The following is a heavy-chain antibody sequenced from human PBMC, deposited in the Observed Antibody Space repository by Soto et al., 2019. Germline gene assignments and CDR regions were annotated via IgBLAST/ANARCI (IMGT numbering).Heavy chain of an antibody. D-gene: IGHD6-13*01. J-gene: IGHJ5*02. V-gene: IGHV1-2*02. Sequence: QAQLVQSGAEVKKPGASVKVSCMASGYTFSGNYLHWVRQAPGQGLEWMGWINPKSGGTGYAQKFQVRVTMTTDTSTSTAYMVLIILGSADTAVYYCVRGIAALSLSWFGHWGQGTLVTVSS. CDR3: VRGIAALSLSWFGH. CDR2: INPKSGGT. CDR1: GYTFSGNY.